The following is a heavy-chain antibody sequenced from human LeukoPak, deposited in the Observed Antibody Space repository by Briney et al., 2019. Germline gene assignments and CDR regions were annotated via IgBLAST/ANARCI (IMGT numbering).Heavy chain of an antibody. V-gene: IGHV4-59*01. J-gene: IGHJ5*02. CDR2: IYYSGST. CDR1: GGSISSYY. CDR3: ARVVWNYWFDP. Sequence: SETLSLTCTVSGGSISSYYWSWIRQPPGKGLEWIGYIYYSGSTNYNPSLKSRVTISVDTSKNQFSLKLSSVTAADTAVYYCARVVWNYWFDPWGQGNLVTVSS. D-gene: IGHD1-7*01.